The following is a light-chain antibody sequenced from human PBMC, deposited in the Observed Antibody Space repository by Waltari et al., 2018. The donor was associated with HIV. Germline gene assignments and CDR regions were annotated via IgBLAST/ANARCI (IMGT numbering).Light chain of an antibody. CDR3: CSYAGSNTYL. CDR2: DVS. CDR1: GSDVGRYNY. J-gene: IGLJ1*01. Sequence: QSALTQPASVSGFPGQSITISCTGSGSDVGRYNYVSWYQQPPGKAPQLLIYDVSKRPSGVSNRFSGSKSGNTASLTISGLQAEDEADYYCCSYAGSNTYLFGTGTEVTVL. V-gene: IGLV2-23*02.